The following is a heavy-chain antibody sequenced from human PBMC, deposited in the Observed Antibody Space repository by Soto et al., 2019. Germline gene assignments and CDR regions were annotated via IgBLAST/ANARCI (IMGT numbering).Heavy chain of an antibody. V-gene: IGHV4-39*07. CDR3: ARWTDEYSSSYYWFDP. CDR1: GGSISSSSYY. J-gene: IGHJ5*02. CDR2: IYYSGST. D-gene: IGHD6-6*01. Sequence: SETLSLTCTVSGGSISSSSYYWGWIRQPPGKGLEGIGNIYYSGSTNYNPSLKGRVTISVDTSKNQFSLKLSSVTAADTAVYYCARWTDEYSSSYYWFDPWGQGTLVTVSS.